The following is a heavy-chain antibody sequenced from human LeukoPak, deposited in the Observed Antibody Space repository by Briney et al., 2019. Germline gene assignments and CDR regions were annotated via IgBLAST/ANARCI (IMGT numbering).Heavy chain of an antibody. V-gene: IGHV3-74*01. Sequence: GGSLRLSCAASGFTFSSYWMHWVRQAPGKGLVWVSRVNSDGSSTTYADSVKGRFTISRDNAKNTLYLQMNSLRAEDTAVCYCARGSTQYSSGWYGLDYWGQGTLVTVSS. D-gene: IGHD6-19*01. CDR3: ARGSTQYSSGWYGLDY. CDR2: VNSDGSST. CDR1: GFTFSSYW. J-gene: IGHJ4*02.